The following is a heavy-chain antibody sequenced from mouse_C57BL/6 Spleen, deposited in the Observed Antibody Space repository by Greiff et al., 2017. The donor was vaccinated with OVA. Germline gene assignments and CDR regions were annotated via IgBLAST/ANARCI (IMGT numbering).Heavy chain of an antibody. CDR2: IRLKSDNYAT. Sequence: DVMLVESGGGLVQPGGSMKLSCVASGFTFSNYWMNWVRQSPEKGLEWVAQIRLKSDNYATHYAESVKGRFTISRDDSKSSVYLQMNNVRAEDTGIYYCTGGLGELFAYWGQGTLVTVSA. V-gene: IGHV6-3*01. CDR3: TGGLGELFAY. D-gene: IGHD3-1*01. CDR1: GFTFSNYW. J-gene: IGHJ3*01.